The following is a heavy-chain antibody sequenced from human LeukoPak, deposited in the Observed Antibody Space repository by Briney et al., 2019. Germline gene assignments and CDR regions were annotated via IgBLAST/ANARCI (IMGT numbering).Heavy chain of an antibody. CDR3: ARPLGPGHYMDV. Sequence: PSETLSLTCTVSGGSISSSSYHWGWIRQPPGRGLEWIGSIYYSGSTYYNPSLKSRVTISVDTSKNQFSLKLSSVTAADTAVYYCARPLGPGHYMDVWGKGTTVTVSS. CDR1: GGSISSSSYH. CDR2: IYYSGST. D-gene: IGHD7-27*01. J-gene: IGHJ6*03. V-gene: IGHV4-39*01.